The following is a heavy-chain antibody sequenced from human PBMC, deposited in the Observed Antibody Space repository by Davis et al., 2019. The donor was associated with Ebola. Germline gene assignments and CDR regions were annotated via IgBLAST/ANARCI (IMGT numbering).Heavy chain of an antibody. V-gene: IGHV3-30*04. CDR2: ISTDSSIR. CDR1: GFTLSDSC. D-gene: IGHD5-24*01. CDR3: ARGPGPAGYIIDY. J-gene: IGHJ4*02. Sequence: GESPKISCAASGFTLSDSCIHWVRQPPGKGLEWVALISTDSSIRHHADSMKGRFTVSRDNSKNTVFLEMISLRPEDTAIYYCARGPGPAGYIIDYWGQGTLVTVSS.